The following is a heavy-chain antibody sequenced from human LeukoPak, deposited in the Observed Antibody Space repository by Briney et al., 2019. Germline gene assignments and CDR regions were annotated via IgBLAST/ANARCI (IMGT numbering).Heavy chain of an antibody. J-gene: IGHJ4*02. CDR3: ARLPFCGTTSCPFDY. V-gene: IGHV4-39*01. D-gene: IGHD2-2*01. CDR2: IHHGGST. CDR1: GGSISSSSYY. Sequence: SETLSLTCTVSGGSISSSSYYWGWIRQPPGKGLEWIGAIHHGGSTYYNPSLKSRVTISVDTSKNQFSLKLSSVTAADTAFYYCARLPFCGTTSCPFDYWGQGTLVTVSS.